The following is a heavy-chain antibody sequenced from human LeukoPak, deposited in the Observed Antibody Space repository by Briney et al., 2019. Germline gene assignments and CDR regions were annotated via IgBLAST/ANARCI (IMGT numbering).Heavy chain of an antibody. CDR1: GFTFSSYG. V-gene: IGHV3-NL1*01. CDR3: ARDLGVGFDY. Sequence: GGSLRLSCAASGFTFSSYGMHWVRQAPGKGLEWVSVIYSGGSTYYADSVKGRFTISRDNSKNTLYLQMNSLRAEDTAVYYCARDLGVGFDYWGQGTLVTVSS. CDR2: IYSGGST. J-gene: IGHJ4*02. D-gene: IGHD2-8*01.